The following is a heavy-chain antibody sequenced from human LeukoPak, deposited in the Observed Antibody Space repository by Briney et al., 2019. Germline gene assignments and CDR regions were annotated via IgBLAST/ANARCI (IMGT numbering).Heavy chain of an antibody. CDR3: ARDFKSEYYDSSVFFDY. V-gene: IGHV3-74*01. J-gene: IGHJ4*02. CDR1: GFTFSSYW. Sequence: GGSLRLSCAASGFTFSSYWMYWVRQAPGKGLVRVSRINSDGSSTSYADSVKGRFTISRDNAKNTLYLQMNSLRAEDTAVYYCARDFKSEYYDSSVFFDYWGQGTLVTVSS. D-gene: IGHD3-22*01. CDR2: INSDGSST.